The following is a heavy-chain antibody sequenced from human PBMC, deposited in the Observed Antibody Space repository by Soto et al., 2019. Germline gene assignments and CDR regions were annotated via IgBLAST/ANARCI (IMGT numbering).Heavy chain of an antibody. J-gene: IGHJ4*02. Sequence: GGSLRLSCAASGFTFSSYSMNWVRQAPGKGLEWVSYISSSSSTIYYADSVKGRFTISRDNAKNSLYLQMNSLRAEDTAVYYCASAEPGGYCSGGSCYYLSFDYWGQGTLVTVSS. CDR3: ASAEPGGYCSGGSCYYLSFDY. CDR1: GFTFSSYS. CDR2: ISSSSSTI. D-gene: IGHD2-15*01. V-gene: IGHV3-48*01.